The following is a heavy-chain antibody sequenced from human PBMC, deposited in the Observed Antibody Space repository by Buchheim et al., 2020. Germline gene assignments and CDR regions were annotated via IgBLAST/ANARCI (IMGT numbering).Heavy chain of an antibody. CDR1: GGSFSGYY. CDR2: INHSGST. CDR3: ARVFRVYSSLYYFDY. V-gene: IGHV4-34*01. D-gene: IGHD6-6*01. Sequence: QVQLQQWGAGLLKPSETLSLTCAVYGGSFSGYYWSWIRQPPGKGLEWIGEINHSGSTNYNPSLKSRVPISVDTSKNQFSLNLSSVTAADTAVYYCARVFRVYSSLYYFDYWGQGTL. J-gene: IGHJ4*02.